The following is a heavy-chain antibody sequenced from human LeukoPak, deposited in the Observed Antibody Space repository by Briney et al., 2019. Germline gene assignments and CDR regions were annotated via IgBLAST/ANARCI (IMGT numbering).Heavy chain of an antibody. Sequence: GGSLRLSCAASGFTFSRHSMNWVRQAPGKGLEWVSFIYRGGTTYYADSVKGRFTLSRHDSKNTLYLQMSSLRTEDTAVYYCASGDYDFWSGFEYWGQGTLVTVSS. J-gene: IGHJ4*02. CDR1: GFTFSRHS. V-gene: IGHV3-53*04. CDR3: ASGDYDFWSGFEY. D-gene: IGHD3-3*01. CDR2: IYRGGTT.